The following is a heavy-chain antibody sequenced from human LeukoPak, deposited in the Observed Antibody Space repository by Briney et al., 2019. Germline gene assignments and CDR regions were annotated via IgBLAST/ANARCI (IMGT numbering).Heavy chain of an antibody. CDR2: IKQDGRDT. J-gene: IGHJ4*02. V-gene: IGHV3-7*03. CDR3: ATSEGY. Sequence: QPGGSLRLSCAASGFPLNTHWMSWVRQAPGKGLEWVANIKQDGRDTYYVDSVKGRSTISRDNAKNSLNLQMNSLRAEDTAMYYCATSEGYWGQGTLVTVSS. CDR1: GFPLNTHW.